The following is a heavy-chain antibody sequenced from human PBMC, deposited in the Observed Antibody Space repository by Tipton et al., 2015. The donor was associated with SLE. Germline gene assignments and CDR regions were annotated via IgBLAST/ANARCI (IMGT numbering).Heavy chain of an antibody. Sequence: TLSLTCTVSGGSISGYFWSWIRQPPGKGLEWIGYVHYSGSTNSNPSLKSRVTMSVDTSKNQFSLKLGSVTAADTAVYYCARVTHIYNSYSMDLWGTGPPVTLSS. J-gene: IGHJ6*03. CDR3: ARVTHIYNSYSMDL. CDR2: VHYSGST. D-gene: IGHD2-21*01. CDR1: GGSISGYF. V-gene: IGHV4-59*01.